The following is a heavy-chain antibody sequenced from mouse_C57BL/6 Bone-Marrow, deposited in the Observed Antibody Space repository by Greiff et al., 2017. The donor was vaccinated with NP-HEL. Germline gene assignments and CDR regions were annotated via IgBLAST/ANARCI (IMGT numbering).Heavy chain of an antibody. CDR3: ASNYDYDEKGAMDY. J-gene: IGHJ4*01. D-gene: IGHD2-4*01. CDR2: IYPRSGNT. Sequence: VQLKESGAELARPGASVKLSCKASGYTFTSYGISWVKQRTGQGLEWIGEIYPRSGNTYYNEKFKGKATLTADKSSSTAYMELRSLTSEDSAVYFCASNYDYDEKGAMDYWGQGTSVTVSS. V-gene: IGHV1-81*01. CDR1: GYTFTSYG.